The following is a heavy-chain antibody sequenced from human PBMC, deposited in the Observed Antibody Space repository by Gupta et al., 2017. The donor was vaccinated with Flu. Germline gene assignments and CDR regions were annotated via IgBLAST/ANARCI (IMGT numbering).Heavy chain of an antibody. CDR1: GFTFSNYG. CDR2: IWYDGKNK. CDR3: VRSNGSHYDS. V-gene: IGHV3-33*01. J-gene: IGHJ4*02. Sequence: QVRLVESGGGVVQPGRYLRLSCTTSGFTFSNYGMHWVRQAPGKGLQWGAVIWYDGKNKYYVDSVKGRFAISRDNSKNILNLQMSGLTAEDTAVYYCVRSNGSHYDSWGQGTLVTVSS. D-gene: IGHD1-26*01.